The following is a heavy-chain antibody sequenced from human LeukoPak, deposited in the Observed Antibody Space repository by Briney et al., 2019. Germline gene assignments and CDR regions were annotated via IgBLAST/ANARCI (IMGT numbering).Heavy chain of an antibody. CDR1: GFTFRNNW. CDR3: ARTTTTFDY. D-gene: IGHD1-1*01. V-gene: IGHV3-74*01. CDR2: IKSDGSIT. J-gene: IGHJ4*02. Sequence: GGSLRLSCAASGFTFRNNWMHWVRQAPGKGLVWVSRIKSDGSITSYADSVKGRFTISRDNAKNTLYLQMKSLRADDTAVYYCARTTTTFDYWGQGTLVTASA.